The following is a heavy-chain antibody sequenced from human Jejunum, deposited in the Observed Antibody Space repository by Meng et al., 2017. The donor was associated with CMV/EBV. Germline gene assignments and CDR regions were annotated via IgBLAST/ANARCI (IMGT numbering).Heavy chain of an antibody. CDR2: IIPELDRT. CDR1: GGTFGSYS. Sequence: KASGGTFGSYSFSWVRKAPGQGPEWMGQIIPELDRTHYEQTFQGRVTNTADRSTNKMFLEVSRLRSEDKAMYYCARDRKDWYFDIWGRGTLVTVSS. CDR3: ARDRKDWYFDI. J-gene: IGHJ2*01. V-gene: IGHV1-69*04.